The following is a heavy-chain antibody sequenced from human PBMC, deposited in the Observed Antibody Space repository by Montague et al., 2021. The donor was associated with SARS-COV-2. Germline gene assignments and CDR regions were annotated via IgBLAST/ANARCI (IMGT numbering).Heavy chain of an antibody. Sequence: SETLSLTCAVYGGSFSGYYWSWIRQPPGRGLEWIGETNDSGRTNYNPSXXGRVTISVDTSKNQFSLRLSSVTAAETAVHYCARGYCSGSGCYYYYGMDVWGQGTTVTVSS. CDR2: TNDSGRT. D-gene: IGHD2-15*01. CDR1: GGSFSGYY. J-gene: IGHJ6*02. CDR3: ARGYCSGSGCYYYYGMDV. V-gene: IGHV4-34*01.